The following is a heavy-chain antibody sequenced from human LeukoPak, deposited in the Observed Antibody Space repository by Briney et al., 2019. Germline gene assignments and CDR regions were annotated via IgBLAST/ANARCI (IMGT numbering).Heavy chain of an antibody. V-gene: IGHV4-30-4*01. CDR1: GGSISSGDYY. CDR2: IYSSGST. J-gene: IGHJ3*01. Sequence: PSQTLSLTCTVSGGSISSGDYYWSWIRQPPGKGLQWIGYIYSSGSTSYNPSLKSRITISVDTSKNQFSLKLTSVTAADTAVYYCAREWSASWGQGTMVTVSS. D-gene: IGHD2-8*01. CDR3: AREWSAS.